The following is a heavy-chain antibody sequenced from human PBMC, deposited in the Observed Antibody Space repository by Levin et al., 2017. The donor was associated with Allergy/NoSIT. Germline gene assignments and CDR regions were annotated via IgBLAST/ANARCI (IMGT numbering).Heavy chain of an antibody. V-gene: IGHV4-39*01. D-gene: IGHD6-19*01. CDR2: IYYSGST. CDR3: ASRRRSIAVAGTIDY. J-gene: IGHJ4*02. CDR1: GGSISSSSYY. Sequence: SETLSLTCTVSGGSISSSSYYWGWIRQPPGKGLEWIGSIYYSGSTYYNPSLKSRVTISVDTSKNQFSLKLSSVTAADTAVYYCASRRRSIAVAGTIDYWGQGTLVTVSS.